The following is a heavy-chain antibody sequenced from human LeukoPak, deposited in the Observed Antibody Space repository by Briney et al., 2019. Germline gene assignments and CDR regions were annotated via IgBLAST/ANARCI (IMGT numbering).Heavy chain of an antibody. J-gene: IGHJ5*02. CDR2: INTNTGNP. CDR3: ARTVRDQGVNWFDP. Sequence: ASVKVSCKASGYTFTSYAMNWVRQAPGQGLEWMGWINTNTGNPTYAQGFTGRFVFSLDTSVSTAYLQISSLKAEDTAVYYCARTVRDQGVNWFDPWGQGTLVTVSS. V-gene: IGHV7-4-1*02. CDR1: GYTFTSYA. D-gene: IGHD3-10*02.